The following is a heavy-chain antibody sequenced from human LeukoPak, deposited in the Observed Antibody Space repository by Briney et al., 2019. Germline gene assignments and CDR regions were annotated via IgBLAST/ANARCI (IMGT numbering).Heavy chain of an antibody. J-gene: IGHJ4*02. CDR3: ARAREVRGKIYFDY. CDR1: GGSITNNF. V-gene: IGHV4-59*01. CDR2: IYYSGRT. Sequence: PSETLSLTCTVSGGSITNNFWSWIRQPPGKGLEWIGYIYYSGRTLYNPSLDGRVTISVDTSKNQFSLNLRSATAADTAVYYCARAREVRGKIYFDYWGQGTLVTVSS. D-gene: IGHD3-10*01.